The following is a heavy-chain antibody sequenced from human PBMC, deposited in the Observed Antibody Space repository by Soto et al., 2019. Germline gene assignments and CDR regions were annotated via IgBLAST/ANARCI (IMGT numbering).Heavy chain of an antibody. CDR1: GGSISSGDYY. CDR3: ARGPYDSSGYYPAYYYYYGMDV. V-gene: IGHV4-30-4*01. D-gene: IGHD3-22*01. Sequence: PSETLSLTCTVSGGSISSGDYYWSWIRQPPGKGLEWIGYIYYSGSTYYNPSLKSRVTISVDTSKNQFSLKLSSVTAADTAVHYCARGPYDSSGYYPAYYYYYGMDVWGQGTTVTVSS. CDR2: IYYSGST. J-gene: IGHJ6*02.